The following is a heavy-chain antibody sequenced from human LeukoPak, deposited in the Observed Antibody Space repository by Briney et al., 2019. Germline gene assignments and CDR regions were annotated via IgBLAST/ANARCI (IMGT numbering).Heavy chain of an antibody. CDR1: GYSFTSYW. V-gene: IGHV5-51*01. CDR2: IYPGDSDT. Sequence: GESLKISRKGSGYSFTSYWIGWVRQMPGKGLEWMGIIYPGDSDTRYSPSFQGQVTISADKSISTAYLQWSSLKASDTAMYYCARPSDCSSTSCPFDYWGQGTLVTVSS. CDR3: ARPSDCSSTSCPFDY. D-gene: IGHD2-2*01. J-gene: IGHJ4*02.